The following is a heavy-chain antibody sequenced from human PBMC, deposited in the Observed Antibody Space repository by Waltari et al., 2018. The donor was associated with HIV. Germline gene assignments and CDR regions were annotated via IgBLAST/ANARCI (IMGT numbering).Heavy chain of an antibody. CDR3: GRQYGDYAWVDY. J-gene: IGHJ4*02. CDR2: IYPADSDT. D-gene: IGHD4-17*01. Sequence: EVQLVQSGAEVKKPGESLKISCKGSGYSFSSYWVVWVRQMHGKGREGMGIIYPADSDTRYSPAFQGQVIISADKSTRTAYLQWSSLKASDTATYYCGRQYGDYAWVDYWGQGTLVTVSS. CDR1: GYSFSSYW. V-gene: IGHV5-51*01.